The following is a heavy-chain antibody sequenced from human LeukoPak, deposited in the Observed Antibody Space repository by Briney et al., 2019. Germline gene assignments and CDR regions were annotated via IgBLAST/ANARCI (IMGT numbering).Heavy chain of an antibody. J-gene: IGHJ4*02. CDR3: AKTTYNGGWGVDY. D-gene: IGHD6-19*01. CDR2: ISSSGSGDNT. CDR1: GVTLSSFA. V-gene: IGHV3-23*01. Sequence: GGSLRLSCAASGVTLSSFAMSWARQAPGKGLEWASGISSSGSGDNTYYADSVKGRFTISRDNSKNTLFLQMTSLRAEDTAVYYCAKTTYNGGWGVDYWGQGTLVTVSS.